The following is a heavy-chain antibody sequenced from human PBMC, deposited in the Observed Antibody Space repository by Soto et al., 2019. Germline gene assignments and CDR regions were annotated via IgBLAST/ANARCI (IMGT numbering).Heavy chain of an antibody. Sequence: ASVKVSCKASGYTFTSYDINWVRQATGQGLEWMGWMNPNSGNTGYAQKFQGRVTMTRNTSISTAYMELSSLRSEDTAVYYCARGRGLDCTNGVCYNDFDYWGQGTLVTVSS. CDR3: ARGRGLDCTNGVCYNDFDY. V-gene: IGHV1-8*01. J-gene: IGHJ4*02. D-gene: IGHD2-8*01. CDR2: MNPNSGNT. CDR1: GYTFTSYD.